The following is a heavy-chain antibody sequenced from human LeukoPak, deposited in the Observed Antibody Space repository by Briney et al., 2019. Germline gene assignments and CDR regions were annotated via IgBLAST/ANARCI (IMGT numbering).Heavy chain of an antibody. CDR3: ARDPLRLSSGDSIDY. V-gene: IGHV3-48*04. CDR2: ISSSGSTI. CDR1: GFTFRSYA. J-gene: IGHJ4*02. Sequence: GGSLRLSCVASGFTFRSYAMNWVRQAPGKGLEWVSYISSSGSTIYYADSVKGRFTISRDNAKNSLYLQMNSLRAEDTAVYYCARDPLRLSSGDSIDYWGQGTLVTVSS. D-gene: IGHD4-17*01.